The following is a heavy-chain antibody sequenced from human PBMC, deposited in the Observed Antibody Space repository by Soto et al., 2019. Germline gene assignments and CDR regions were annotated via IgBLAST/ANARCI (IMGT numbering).Heavy chain of an antibody. CDR2: ISVYNGNT. D-gene: IGHD3-3*02. CDR3: AREHFPSTYDCFDY. J-gene: IGHJ4*02. Sequence: QVQLVQSGAEMKKPGASVKVSCKASGYTFTTYGISWVRQAPGQGLEWMGWISVYNGNTHYAQKLKGRVTMTTDTSASTAYMELRSLRSDDTAVYYCAREHFPSTYDCFDYWGQGTLVTVSS. CDR1: GYTFTTYG. V-gene: IGHV1-18*04.